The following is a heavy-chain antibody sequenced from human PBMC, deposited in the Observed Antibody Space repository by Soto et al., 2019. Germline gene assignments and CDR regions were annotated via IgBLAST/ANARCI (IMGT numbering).Heavy chain of an antibody. CDR2: IYSSGDST. CDR3: AKSPTMTTKVVDY. Sequence: EVQLLESGGDLVQPGGSLRLSCVASGFTFSSYTMTWVRQAPGKGLEWVSVIYSSGDSTYYADSVKGRFTISRDNSKNTLYLQMNSLRADDTAVYYCAKSPTMTTKVVDYWGQGTHVTVYS. V-gene: IGHV3-23*01. CDR1: GFTFSSYT. D-gene: IGHD4-17*01. J-gene: IGHJ4*02.